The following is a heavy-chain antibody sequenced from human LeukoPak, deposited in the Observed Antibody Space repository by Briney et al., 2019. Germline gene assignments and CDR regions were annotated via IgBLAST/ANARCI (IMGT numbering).Heavy chain of an antibody. CDR2: IKEDGSAT. CDR1: GFTFSTYW. D-gene: IGHD1-1*01. J-gene: IGHJ4*02. Sequence: GGSLRLSCAASGFTFSTYWMTWVRQAPGEGPEWVANIKEDGSATYYVDSVKGRFTISRDNAKKSLYLQMNSLRAEDTAVYYCARDSPGYLAYDSWGQGTLVTVSS. CDR3: ARDSPGYLAYDS. V-gene: IGHV3-7*04.